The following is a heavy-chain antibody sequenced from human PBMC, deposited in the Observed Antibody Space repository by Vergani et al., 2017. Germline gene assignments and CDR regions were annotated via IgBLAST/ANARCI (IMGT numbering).Heavy chain of an antibody. CDR3: VYXKAECGTTGCFCPFYYYYDMDV. CDR1: GFSLNTRGVS. D-gene: IGHD1-7*01. V-gene: IGHV2-5*04. CDR2: IYWNDEN. Sequence: QITLKESGPTLVKPTQTLTLTCTFSGFSLNTRGVSVAWIRQPPGKALDWLALIYWNDENHYSPSLNDRVTNTKDTSKTQVVLTMTNMDYVDTGTYYYVYXKAECGTTGCFCPFYYYYDMDVWGKGSTVTVSS. J-gene: IGHJ6*03.